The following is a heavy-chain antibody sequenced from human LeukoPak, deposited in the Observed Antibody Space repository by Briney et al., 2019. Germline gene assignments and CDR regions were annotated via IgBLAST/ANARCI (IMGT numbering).Heavy chain of an antibody. Sequence: ASVKVSCKASGYTFTGYYMHWVRQAPGQGLEWMGWINPNSGGTNYAQKFQGRVTITRDTSISTAYMELSRLRSDDTAVYYCARDRSGWYNWFDPWGQGTLVTVSS. J-gene: IGHJ5*02. CDR2: INPNSGGT. V-gene: IGHV1-2*02. CDR1: GYTFTGYY. CDR3: ARDRSGWYNWFDP. D-gene: IGHD6-19*01.